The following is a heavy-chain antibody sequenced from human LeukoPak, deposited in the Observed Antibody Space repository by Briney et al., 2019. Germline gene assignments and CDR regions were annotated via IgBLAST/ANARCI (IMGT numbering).Heavy chain of an antibody. CDR1: GGTFRPFV. CDR2: IIPIFGLA. J-gene: IGHJ2*01. D-gene: IGHD4-23*01. Sequence: SVKVSCKASGGTFRPFVLSWVRQAPGQGPEWMGGIIPIFGLANNAQKSQGRVTITADESTSTAYMELSSLRSEDTAVYFCARATGNSDHSPREPIHWYFDLWGRGTLVTVSS. V-gene: IGHV1-69*13. CDR3: ARATGNSDHSPREPIHWYFDL.